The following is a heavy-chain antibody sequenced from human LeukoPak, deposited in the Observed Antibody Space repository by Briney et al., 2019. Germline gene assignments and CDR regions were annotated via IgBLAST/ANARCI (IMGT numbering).Heavy chain of an antibody. CDR2: INPGGGST. D-gene: IGHD4-23*01. V-gene: IGHV1-46*01. CDR3: AQDLRWDHPGLDP. J-gene: IGHJ5*02. CDR1: GYSFTSYY. Sequence: ASVKVSCKASGYSFTSYYIHWVRQAPGQGLESMGIINPGGGSTSYAQKFQDRVTMTRDTSTSTVYMELNSLRSEDTAVYYCAQDLRWDHPGLDPWGQGTLVIVSS.